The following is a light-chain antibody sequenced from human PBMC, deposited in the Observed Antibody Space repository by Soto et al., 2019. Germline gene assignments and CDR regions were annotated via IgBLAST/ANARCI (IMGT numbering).Light chain of an antibody. J-gene: IGKJ2*01. CDR1: ESIRSW. V-gene: IGKV1-5*01. CDR2: DAS. Sequence: DIQMTQSPSTLSASVGDRVTITCRASESIRSWLAWYQQKPGKAPKFLIYDASTLESGVPSRFSGSGSGTEFTLTISSVQPDDFATYYCQQYNSYSPYTFGQGTKVEI. CDR3: QQYNSYSPYT.